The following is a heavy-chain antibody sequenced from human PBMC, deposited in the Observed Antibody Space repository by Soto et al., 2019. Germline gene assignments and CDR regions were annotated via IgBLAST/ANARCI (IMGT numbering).Heavy chain of an antibody. Sequence: QVQVVRSGVEVRRPGSSVKVSCKASGDTFKNCVISWVRQAPGQGLEWMWGIIPLFGTTDFAQRFQGRLTITTDESTTTAYMELSRLRSEDTATYYCAAELGFGKLSVVWGQGTTVIVSS. CDR3: AAELGFGKLSVV. J-gene: IGHJ6*02. D-gene: IGHD3-10*01. V-gene: IGHV1-69*01. CDR1: GDTFKNCV. CDR2: IIPLFGTT.